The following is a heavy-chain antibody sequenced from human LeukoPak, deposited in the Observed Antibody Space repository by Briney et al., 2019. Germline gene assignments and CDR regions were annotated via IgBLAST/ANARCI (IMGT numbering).Heavy chain of an antibody. V-gene: IGHV4-39*01. J-gene: IGHJ6*02. CDR2: IYYSGST. CDR3: ARSFLEWLSLNV. Sequence: SSETLSLTCTVSGGSISSSRYYWGWIRQPPGKGLEWIGSIYYSGSTYYNPSLKSRVTISVDTSKNQFSLKLSSVTAADTAVYYCARSFLEWLSLNVWGQGTTVTVSS. D-gene: IGHD3-3*01. CDR1: GGSISSSRYY.